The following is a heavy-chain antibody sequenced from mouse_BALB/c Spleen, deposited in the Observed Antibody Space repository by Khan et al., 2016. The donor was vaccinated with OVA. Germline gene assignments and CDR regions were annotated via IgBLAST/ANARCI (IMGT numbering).Heavy chain of an antibody. D-gene: IGHD2-14*01. Sequence: QVQLQQSGAELARPGASVKMSCKASGYTFTSYTIHWIKLRPGQGLEWIGFTNPSNGYTNYNQKFKDKATLTADKSSTTVYMQLSSLTSDDSAVYNCVRDGAYHRNDGWFAYWGQGTLVTVAA. J-gene: IGHJ3*01. CDR2: TNPSNGYT. CDR1: GYTFTSYT. V-gene: IGHV1-4*01. CDR3: VRDGAYHRNDGWFAY.